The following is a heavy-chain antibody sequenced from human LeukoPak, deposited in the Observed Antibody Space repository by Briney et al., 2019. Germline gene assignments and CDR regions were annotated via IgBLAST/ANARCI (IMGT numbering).Heavy chain of an antibody. Sequence: GGSLRLSCAASGFTFSSCWMSWARQARRKGGEWVANIKYDGSEQYYGDSVKGRFTISRDNAKNSLYLQMNGLRAEDTALYYCAKDEVEPRCGPPFWGQGTLVTVSS. CDR1: GFTFSSCW. CDR3: AKDEVEPRCGPPF. CDR2: IKYDGSEQ. J-gene: IGHJ4*02. D-gene: IGHD2-2*01. V-gene: IGHV3-7*01.